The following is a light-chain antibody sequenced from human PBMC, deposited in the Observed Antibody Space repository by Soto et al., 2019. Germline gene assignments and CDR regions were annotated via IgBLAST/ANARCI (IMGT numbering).Light chain of an antibody. Sequence: QSALTQPPSASGAPGQRVTICCSGSSXNIGSNIVNWYQQLPGTAPKLLIYSNNQRPSGVPDRFSGSKSGTSASLAISGLQSEDEADYYCAAWDDSLNGYVFGTGTKVTVL. CDR1: SXNIGSNI. CDR2: SNN. CDR3: AAWDDSLNGYV. J-gene: IGLJ1*01. V-gene: IGLV1-44*01.